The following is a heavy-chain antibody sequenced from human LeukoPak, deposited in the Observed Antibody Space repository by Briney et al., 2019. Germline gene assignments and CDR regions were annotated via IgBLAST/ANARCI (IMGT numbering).Heavy chain of an antibody. D-gene: IGHD6-19*01. J-gene: IGHJ6*02. CDR2: VYSGGLT. V-gene: IGHV3-66*01. CDR3: VRDRWPGLGDF. CDR1: GFIVSENY. Sequence: TGGSLRLSCAASGFIVSENYMSWVRQAPGKGLEWVSTVYSGGLTFYADPVKGRFTISRDNSKNTLYLQMSNLRAEDTAVYYCVRDRWPGLGDFWGQGTTVTASS.